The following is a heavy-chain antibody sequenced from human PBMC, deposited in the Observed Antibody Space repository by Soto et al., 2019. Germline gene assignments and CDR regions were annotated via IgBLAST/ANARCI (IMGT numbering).Heavy chain of an antibody. CDR3: ARDPGIVVVTRRIDY. CDR2: IYHSGST. J-gene: IGHJ4*02. Sequence: SETLPLTCAVSSGSISSSNWWSWVRQPPGKGLEWIGEIYHSGSTNYNPSLKSRVTISVDKSKNQFSLKLSSVTAADTAVYYCARDPGIVVVTRRIDYWGQGTLVTVSS. V-gene: IGHV4-4*02. CDR1: SGSISSSNW. D-gene: IGHD2-21*02.